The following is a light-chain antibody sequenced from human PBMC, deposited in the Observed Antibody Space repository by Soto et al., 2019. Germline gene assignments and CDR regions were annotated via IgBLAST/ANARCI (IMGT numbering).Light chain of an antibody. CDR1: QSISSW. Sequence: EIHMTQSPSLLYAAVGDRVTITCRASQSISSWLAWYQQKPGKAPNLLIHKASHLESGVPSRFSGSGSGTEFTLTISSLQPGDFATYYCQHYNTYPWTFGQG. V-gene: IGKV1-5*03. J-gene: IGKJ1*01. CDR3: QHYNTYPWT. CDR2: KAS.